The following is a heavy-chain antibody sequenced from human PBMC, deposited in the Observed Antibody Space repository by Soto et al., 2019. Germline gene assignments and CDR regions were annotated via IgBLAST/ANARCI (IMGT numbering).Heavy chain of an antibody. Sequence: EVQLLESGGGLVQPGGSLRLSCAASGFTFSMFAMTWVRQAPGKGLEWVSAISGSGERTYYADSVKGRFTISRDNSKDTLSLQMINLRDEDTAVDFCAKEGAWRLNYYYYYMDVWGKGTTVTVSS. CDR1: GFTFSMFA. J-gene: IGHJ6*03. CDR3: AKEGAWRLNYYYYYMDV. D-gene: IGHD3-3*01. CDR2: ISGSGERT. V-gene: IGHV3-23*01.